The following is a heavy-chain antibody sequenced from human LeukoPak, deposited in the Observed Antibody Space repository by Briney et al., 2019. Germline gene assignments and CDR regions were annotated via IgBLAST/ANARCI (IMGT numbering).Heavy chain of an antibody. V-gene: IGHV4-34*01. Sequence: SETLSLTCAVYGGSFSGYYWNWIRQPPGKGLEWIGEINHSGRTKYNPSLKSRVTISVDASKNQFSLILSSVTAADTAVYYCARGQFQRDYWGQGTLVTVSS. J-gene: IGHJ4*02. CDR1: GGSFSGYY. CDR2: INHSGRT. CDR3: ARGQFQRDY. D-gene: IGHD5-24*01.